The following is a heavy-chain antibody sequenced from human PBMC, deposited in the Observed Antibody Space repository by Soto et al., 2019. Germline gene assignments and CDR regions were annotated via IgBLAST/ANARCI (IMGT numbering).Heavy chain of an antibody. CDR2: ITGEGSDS. D-gene: IGHD3-10*02. J-gene: IGHJ4*02. CDR3: ARGGRGGHYYVDF. Sequence: EVHLVESGGGLVQPGGSLRLSCAASGFTFDIYWMYWVRQPPGEGLQWVSRITGEGSDSIYADSVKGRFTISRDNAKNTLTLQMNSLRAEDTALYYCARGGRGGHYYVDFWGQGTLVTVSS. CDR1: GFTFDIYW. V-gene: IGHV3-74*01.